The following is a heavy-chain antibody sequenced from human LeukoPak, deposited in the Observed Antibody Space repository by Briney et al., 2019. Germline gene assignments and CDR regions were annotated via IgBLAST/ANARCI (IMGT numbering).Heavy chain of an antibody. V-gene: IGHV3-7*01. Sequence: PGGSLRLSCAASGFTFSSYWMSWVRQAPGKGLEWVANIKQDGSEKYYVDSVKGRFTISRDNAKNSLYLQMNSLRAEDTAVYYCARDMSDDGSSGFDPWGQGTLVTVSS. J-gene: IGHJ5*02. CDR3: ARDMSDDGSSGFDP. CDR1: GFTFSSYW. CDR2: IKQDGSEK. D-gene: IGHD3-10*01.